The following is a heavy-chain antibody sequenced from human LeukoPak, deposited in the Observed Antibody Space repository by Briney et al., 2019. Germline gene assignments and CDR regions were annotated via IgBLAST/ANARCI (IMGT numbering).Heavy chain of an antibody. D-gene: IGHD1-26*01. Sequence: SETLSLTCAVYGGSFSGYYWSWIRQPPGKGLEWIGEINHSGSTNYNPSLKSRVTISVDTSKNQFSLKLSSVTAADTAVYYCARSYSGSYLVGYWGQGTLVTVSS. CDR3: ARSYSGSYLVGY. CDR2: INHSGST. J-gene: IGHJ4*02. CDR1: GGSFSGYY. V-gene: IGHV4-34*01.